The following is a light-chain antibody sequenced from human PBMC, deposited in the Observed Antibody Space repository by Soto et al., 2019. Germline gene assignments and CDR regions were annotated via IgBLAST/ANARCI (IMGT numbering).Light chain of an antibody. Sequence: EIVLTQSPGTLSLSPGERATLSCRASQSVTSNYLDWYQQKPGQPPRLLIFGASTRTAGIPDRFSGSGSGTHFTLTISILEPGDFAVYYCQYYCTSYTTFGRGTKVEIK. CDR1: QSVTSNY. V-gene: IGKV3-20*01. J-gene: IGKJ1*01. CDR3: QYYCTSYTT. CDR2: GAS.